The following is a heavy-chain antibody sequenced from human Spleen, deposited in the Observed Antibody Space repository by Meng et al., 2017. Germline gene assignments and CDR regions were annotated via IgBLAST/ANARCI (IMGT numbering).Heavy chain of an antibody. V-gene: IGHV4-34*01. J-gene: IGHJ4*02. D-gene: IGHD4-23*01. CDR2: INHSGST. CDR1: GGSFSGYY. CDR3: ARLIFDYGGNSGGGTFDY. Sequence: QVQLPQWGAGLLKPSETLSLTCAVYGGSFSGYYWSWIRQPPGKGLEWIGEINHSGSTNYNPSLKSRVTISVDTSKNQFSLKLSSVTAADTAVYYCARLIFDYGGNSGGGTFDYWGQGTLVTVSS.